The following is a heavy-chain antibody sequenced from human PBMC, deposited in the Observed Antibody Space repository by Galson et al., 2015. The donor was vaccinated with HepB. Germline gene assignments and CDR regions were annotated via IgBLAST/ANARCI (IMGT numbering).Heavy chain of an antibody. V-gene: IGHV5-51*01. Sequence: QSGAEMKKPGESLKLSCKGSGYTFTSHWIGWVRQMPGKGLEWMGIIYPGDSHTRYSPSFQGQVTISVDRSISTAYLQWSSLKASDTAMYYCARHVSSFGGEFWNSYRYSWFDPWGQGTLVTVSS. D-gene: IGHD3-3*01. CDR3: ARHVSSFGGEFWNSYRYSWFDP. CDR2: IYPGDSHT. J-gene: IGHJ5*02. CDR1: GYTFTSHW.